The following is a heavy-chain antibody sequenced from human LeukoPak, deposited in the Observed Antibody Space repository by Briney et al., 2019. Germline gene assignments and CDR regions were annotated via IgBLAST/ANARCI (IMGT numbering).Heavy chain of an antibody. CDR3: ARAVWFGESNNWFDP. D-gene: IGHD3-10*01. CDR1: GGSISSYY. V-gene: IGHV4-59*01. CDR2: IYYSGST. Sequence: KTSETLSLTCTVSGGSISSYYWSWIRQPPGKGLEWIGYIYYSGSTNYNPSLKSRVTISVDTSKNQFSLKLSSVTAADTAVYHCARAVWFGESNNWFDPWGQGTLVTVSS. J-gene: IGHJ5*02.